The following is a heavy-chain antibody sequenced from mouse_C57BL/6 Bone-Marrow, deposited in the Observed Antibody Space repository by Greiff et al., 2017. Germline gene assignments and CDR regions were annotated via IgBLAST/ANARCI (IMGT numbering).Heavy chain of an antibody. D-gene: IGHD2-2*01. J-gene: IGHJ2*01. V-gene: IGHV1-81*01. Sequence: VQLQQSGAELARPGASVKMSCKASGYTFTSYGISWVKQRTGQGLEWIGEIYPRSGSTYYNEKFKGKATLTADNSSSTAYMELRSLTSEDSAVYFGAREVDGYDVGYWGQGTALTVSS. CDR1: GYTFTSYG. CDR2: IYPRSGST. CDR3: AREVDGYDVGY.